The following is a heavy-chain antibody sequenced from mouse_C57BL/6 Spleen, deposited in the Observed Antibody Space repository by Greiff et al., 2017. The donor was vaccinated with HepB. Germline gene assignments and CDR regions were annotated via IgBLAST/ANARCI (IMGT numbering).Heavy chain of an antibody. CDR3: ARGTSTGYFDY. CDR1: GYAFSSSW. CDR2: IYPGDGDT. V-gene: IGHV1-82*01. J-gene: IGHJ2*01. Sequence: QVQLQQSGPELVKPGASVKISCKASGYAFSSSWMNWVKQRPGKGLEWIGRIYPGDGDTNYNGKFKGKATLTADKSSSTAYMQLSSLTSEDSAVYCCARGTSTGYFDYWGQGTTLTVSS.